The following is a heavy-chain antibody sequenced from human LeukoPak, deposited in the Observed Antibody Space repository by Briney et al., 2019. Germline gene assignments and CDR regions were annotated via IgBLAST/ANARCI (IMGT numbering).Heavy chain of an antibody. Sequence: SETLSLTCTVSGGSISSYYWSWIRQPPGKGLEWIGRIYTSGSTNYNPSLKSRVTMSVDTSKSQFSLKLSSVTAADTAVYYCARGYSSSRTSNYYYYYGMDVWGQGTTVTVSS. J-gene: IGHJ6*02. V-gene: IGHV4-4*07. D-gene: IGHD6-6*01. CDR3: ARGYSSSRTSNYYYYYGMDV. CDR1: GGSISSYY. CDR2: IYTSGST.